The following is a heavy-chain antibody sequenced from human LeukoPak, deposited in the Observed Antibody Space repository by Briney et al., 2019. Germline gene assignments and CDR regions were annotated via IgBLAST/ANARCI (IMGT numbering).Heavy chain of an antibody. CDR2: ISDDSSYT. CDR3: ARDAASGNNWFDP. Sequence: GGSLRLSCTASGFTFSRFAMTWVRQAPGKGLEWVSIISDDSSYTYYADSVKGRFSISRDNSRNSLYLQMNSLSTEDTALYYCARDAASGNNWFDPWGQGTLVTVSS. J-gene: IGHJ5*02. D-gene: IGHD3-3*01. V-gene: IGHV3-21*01. CDR1: GFTFSRFA.